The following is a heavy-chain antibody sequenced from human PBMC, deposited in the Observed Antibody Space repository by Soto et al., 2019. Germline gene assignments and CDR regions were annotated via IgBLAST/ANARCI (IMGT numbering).Heavy chain of an antibody. CDR2: IYNSGFT. CDR1: GDSISAYY. J-gene: IGHJ6*02. Sequence: QVQLQESGPGLVKPSETLSLTCTVSGDSISAYYWSWIRQPPGKGLEWIGHIYNSGFTNYNPSLEGRVTISVDTSRNYVSLKVRSVTTVDKAVYYCARLERTVTGYYYYYRVDVWGQGTTVTVSS. D-gene: IGHD4-17*01. V-gene: IGHV4-59*01. CDR3: ARLERTVTGYYYYYRVDV.